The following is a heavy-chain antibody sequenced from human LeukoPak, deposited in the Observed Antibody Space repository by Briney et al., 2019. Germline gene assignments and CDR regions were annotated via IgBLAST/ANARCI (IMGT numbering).Heavy chain of an antibody. V-gene: IGHV3-7*01. CDR2: IKQDGSEK. Sequence: GGSLRLSCAASGFTFSTYWMSWVRQAPGKGLEWVANIKQDGSEKYYVDSVKGRFTISRDNAKNSLYLQMNSLRVEDTAVYYCARDGGGYRPDYFDYWGQGTLVTVSS. CDR1: GFTFSTYW. D-gene: IGHD3-22*01. J-gene: IGHJ4*02. CDR3: ARDGGGYRPDYFDY.